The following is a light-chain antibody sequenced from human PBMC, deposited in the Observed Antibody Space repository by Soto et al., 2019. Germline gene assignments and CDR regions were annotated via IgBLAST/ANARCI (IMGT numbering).Light chain of an antibody. CDR3: QQRDIWPPIT. CDR1: QSVGIY. CDR2: DAT. V-gene: IGKV3-11*01. J-gene: IGKJ4*01. Sequence: VLTQSPVTLSLSPGETATLFCKASQSVGIYLGWFQQKPGQAPRVLIYDATNRAGGVPDRVSGSGSGTDFTLTISRLEAEDSAVYYCQQRDIWPPITFGGGTQLQIK.